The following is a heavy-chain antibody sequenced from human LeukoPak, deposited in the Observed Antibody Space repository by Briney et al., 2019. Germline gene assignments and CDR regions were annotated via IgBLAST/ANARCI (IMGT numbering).Heavy chain of an antibody. CDR1: GFTFDDYA. Sequence: PGGSLRLSCAASGFTFDDYAIHWVRQAPGKGLEWVSLISGDGGSTYYADSVKGRFTISRDNSKNSLYLQMNSLRTEDTALYYCAKGSYDVWSGLLVDPDYLGQGTLVTVSS. CDR2: ISGDGGST. D-gene: IGHD3-3*01. J-gene: IGHJ4*02. V-gene: IGHV3-43*02. CDR3: AKGSYDVWSGLLVDPDY.